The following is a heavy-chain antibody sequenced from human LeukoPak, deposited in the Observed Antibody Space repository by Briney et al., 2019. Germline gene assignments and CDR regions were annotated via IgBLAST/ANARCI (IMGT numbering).Heavy chain of an antibody. CDR3: ARAGTYSGYKVFDT. V-gene: IGHV3-11*01. Sequence: GGSLRLSCAASRFILSNYYMSWIRQTPGKGLEWIANIGTDGSSENYADSAKGRFTISRDNARNSLFLQMSSLRVEDTAVYFCARAGTYSGYKVFDTWGQGTLVTVAS. CDR1: RFILSNYY. CDR2: IGTDGSSE. D-gene: IGHD5-12*01. J-gene: IGHJ5*02.